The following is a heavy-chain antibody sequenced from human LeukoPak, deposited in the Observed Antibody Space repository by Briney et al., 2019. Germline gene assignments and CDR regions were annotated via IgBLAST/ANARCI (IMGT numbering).Heavy chain of an antibody. J-gene: IGHJ4*02. D-gene: IGHD5-12*01. CDR3: ARGVDIVATPPFDY. CDR2: ISAYKGNT. V-gene: IGHV1-18*01. CDR1: GYTFTSYG. Sequence: GASVKVSCKASGYTFTSYGISWVRQAPGQGREWMGWISAYKGNTNYAQKLQGRVTMTTYTSTSTAYMELRSLRSDDTAVYYCARGVDIVATPPFDYWGQGTLVTVSS.